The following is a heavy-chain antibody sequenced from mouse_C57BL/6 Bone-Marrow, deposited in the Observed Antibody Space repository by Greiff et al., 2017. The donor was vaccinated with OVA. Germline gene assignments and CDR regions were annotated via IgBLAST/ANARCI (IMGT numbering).Heavy chain of an antibody. D-gene: IGHD1-1*01. J-gene: IGHJ3*01. CDR2: IYPSDSET. Sequence: QQSCKASGYTFTSYWMDWVKQRPGQGLEWIGNIYPSDSETHYNQKFKDKATLTVDKSSSTAYMQLSSLTSEDSAVYYCARNYAWFAYWGQGTLVTVSA. CDR3: ARNYAWFAY. V-gene: IGHV1-61*01. CDR1: GYTFTSYW.